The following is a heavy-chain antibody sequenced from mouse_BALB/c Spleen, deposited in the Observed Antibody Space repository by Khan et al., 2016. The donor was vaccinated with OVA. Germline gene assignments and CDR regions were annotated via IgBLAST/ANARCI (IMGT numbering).Heavy chain of an antibody. Sequence: QVQLQQSGAELVRPGASVNLSCKTSGYIVTSYWIHWVKQRSGQGLEWIARNYPGTGSTYYNELFKGKATLTADKSSSTAYMQLSSVKSEDSAVYFCAREDGITSAWFAYWGQGTLVTVA. CDR2: NYPGTGST. V-gene: IGHV1S132*01. J-gene: IGHJ3*01. CDR1: GYIVTSYW. D-gene: IGHD1-1*01. CDR3: AREDGITSAWFAY.